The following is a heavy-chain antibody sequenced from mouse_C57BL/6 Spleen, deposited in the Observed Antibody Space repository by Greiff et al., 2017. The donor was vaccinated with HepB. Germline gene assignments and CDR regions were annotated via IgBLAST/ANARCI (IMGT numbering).Heavy chain of an antibody. Sequence: EVMLVESGGGLVKPGGSLKLSCAASGFTFSSYAMSWVRQTPEKRLEWVATISDGGSYTYYPDNVKGRFTISRDNAKNNLYLQMSHLKSEDTAMYYCARRGYDYGAMDYWGQGTSVTVSS. CDR1: GFTFSSYA. J-gene: IGHJ4*01. CDR3: ARRGYDYGAMDY. CDR2: ISDGGSYT. D-gene: IGHD2-4*01. V-gene: IGHV5-4*03.